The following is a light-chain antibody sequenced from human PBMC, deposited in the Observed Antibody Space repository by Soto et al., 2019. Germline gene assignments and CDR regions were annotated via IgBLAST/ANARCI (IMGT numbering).Light chain of an antibody. Sequence: EIVMTQSPATLSVSPGEGATLPCRASQSVSSNLDWYQQKPGQAPRLLIYGASARATGIPARFSGSGSGTDFTLTISSLQSEDFAVYYCQQYNNWPGTFGQGTKVDIK. CDR2: GAS. CDR3: QQYNNWPGT. V-gene: IGKV3-15*01. J-gene: IGKJ2*01. CDR1: QSVSSN.